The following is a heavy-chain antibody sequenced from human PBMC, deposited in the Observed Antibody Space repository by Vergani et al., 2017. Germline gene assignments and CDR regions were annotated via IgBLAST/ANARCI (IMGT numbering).Heavy chain of an antibody. D-gene: IGHD5-24*01. CDR1: GYTFTGYY. V-gene: IGHV1-2*02. J-gene: IGHJ3*02. CDR3: ARAGGDGYTDAFDI. CDR2: INPNSGGT. Sequence: QVQLVQSGAEVKKPGASVKVSCKASGYTFTGYYMHWVRQAPGQGLEWMGWINPNSGGTNYAQKFQGRVTMTRDTSISTADMVLSRLRSDDTAVYYWARAGGDGYTDAFDIWGQGTMVTVSS.